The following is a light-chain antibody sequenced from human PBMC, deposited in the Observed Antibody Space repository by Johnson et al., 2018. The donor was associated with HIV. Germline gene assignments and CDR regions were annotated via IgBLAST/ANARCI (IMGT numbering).Light chain of an antibody. J-gene: IGLJ1*01. V-gene: IGLV1-51*01. CDR3: GTWDSSLSAYV. CDR2: ENN. Sequence: QSVLTQPPSVSVAAGQKVTISCSGSNSNIGNNYVSWYQHFPETAPKLLIYENNKRPSGIPDRFSGSKSGTSATLGITGLQTGDEADYYCGTWDSSLSAYVFGTGTKVTVL. CDR1: NSNIGNNY.